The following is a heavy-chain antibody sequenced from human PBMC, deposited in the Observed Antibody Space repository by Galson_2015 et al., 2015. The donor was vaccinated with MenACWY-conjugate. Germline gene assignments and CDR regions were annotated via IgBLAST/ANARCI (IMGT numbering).Heavy chain of an antibody. V-gene: IGHV3-48*04. D-gene: IGHD4-17*01. CDR3: ARGHDYGDYYYYGMDV. CDR1: GFTFSSYS. CDR2: ISSSSTTI. Sequence: SLRLSCAASGFTFSSYSMNWVRQAPGKGLEWVSYISSSSTTIYYADSVKGRFTISRDNAENSLCLQMNSLRAGDTAVYYCARGHDYGDYYYYGMDVWGQGTTVTVSS. J-gene: IGHJ6*02.